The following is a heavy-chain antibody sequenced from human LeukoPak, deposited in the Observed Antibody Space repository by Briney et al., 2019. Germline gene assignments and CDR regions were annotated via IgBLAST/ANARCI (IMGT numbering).Heavy chain of an antibody. V-gene: IGHV3-11*01. CDR3: ARERNDNGAYFYVNWFDP. CDR1: GFTFSDYY. D-gene: IGHD3-22*01. J-gene: IGHJ5*02. Sequence: PGGSLRLSCAASGFTFSDYYMSWIRQAPGKGLEWISYISSSGGSTSYADSVKGRFTISRDNAKNSLYLQMNSLRAEDTAVYYCARERNDNGAYFYVNWFDPWGQGTLVTVSS. CDR2: ISSSGGST.